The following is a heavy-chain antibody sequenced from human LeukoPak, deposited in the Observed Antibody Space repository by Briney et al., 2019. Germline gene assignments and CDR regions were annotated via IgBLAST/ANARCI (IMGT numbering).Heavy chain of an antibody. Sequence: PSETLSLTCAVYGGSFSGYYWSWSRQPPGKGLEWIGEIDHRGSTNYNPSLKGRVTISVDTSKNQFSLRLSSVTTADTAVYYCVTPIGDSSTSEHWGQGTLVTVSS. CDR1: GGSFSGYY. CDR2: IDHRGST. CDR3: VTPIGDSSTSEH. V-gene: IGHV4-34*01. D-gene: IGHD6-13*01. J-gene: IGHJ4*02.